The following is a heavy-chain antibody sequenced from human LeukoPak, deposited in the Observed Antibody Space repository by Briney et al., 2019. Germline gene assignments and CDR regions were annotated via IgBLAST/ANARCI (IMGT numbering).Heavy chain of an antibody. CDR3: ARTRGYYDSSGYCFDY. CDR2: ISSSSSYI. V-gene: IGHV3-21*01. CDR1: GFTFSSYS. J-gene: IGHJ4*02. D-gene: IGHD3-22*01. Sequence: GGSLRLSCAASGFTFSSYSMNWVRQAPGKGLGWVSSISSSSSYIYYADSVKGRFTISRDNAKNSLYLQMNSLRAEDTAVYYCARTRGYYDSSGYCFDYWGQGTLVTVSS.